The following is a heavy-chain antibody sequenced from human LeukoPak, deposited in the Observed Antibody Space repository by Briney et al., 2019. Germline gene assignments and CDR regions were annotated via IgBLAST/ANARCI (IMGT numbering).Heavy chain of an antibody. CDR1: GGSISSYY. Sequence: SSETLSLTCTVSGGSISSYYWSWIRQPPGKGLEWIGYIYYSGSTNYNPSLKSRVTISVDTSKNQFSLKLSSVTAADTAVYYCARGGVFSAVGFDYWGQGTLVTVSS. J-gene: IGHJ4*02. V-gene: IGHV4-59*08. CDR3: ARGGVFSAVGFDY. D-gene: IGHD4-23*01. CDR2: IYYSGST.